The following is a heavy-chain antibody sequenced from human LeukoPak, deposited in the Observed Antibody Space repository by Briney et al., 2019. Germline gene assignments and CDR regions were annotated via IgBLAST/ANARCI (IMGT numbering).Heavy chain of an antibody. CDR1: GFALRNYG. CDR3: ARRSAAKDAFDI. D-gene: IGHD6-25*01. Sequence: GGSLRLSCVASGFALRNYGLNWVRQAPGKGLEWVSYVSSGGNTVNYADSVRGRFTISRDNARNSLYLQLNSLRAEDTAVYYCARRSAAKDAFDIWGQGTKVTVSS. J-gene: IGHJ3*02. V-gene: IGHV3-48*01. CDR2: VSSGGNTV.